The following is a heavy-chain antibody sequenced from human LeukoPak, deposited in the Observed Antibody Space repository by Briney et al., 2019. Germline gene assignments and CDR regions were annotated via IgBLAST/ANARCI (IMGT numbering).Heavy chain of an antibody. CDR3: ARRRDLYSGSYYPFDC. CDR2: IYPGDSDA. D-gene: IGHD1-26*01. J-gene: IGHJ4*02. V-gene: IGHV5-51*01. CDR1: GYGFTSYW. Sequence: GASLQISCKGSGYGFTSYWIGWVRQMPGKGLKWKGIIYPGDSDARYSPSFQGQVTISADKSISTAYLQWSSLKASDTAMYYCARRRDLYSGSYYPFDCWGQGTLVTVSS.